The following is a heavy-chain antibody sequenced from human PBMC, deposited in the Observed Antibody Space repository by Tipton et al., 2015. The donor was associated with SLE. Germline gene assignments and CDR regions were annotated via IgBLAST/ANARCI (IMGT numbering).Heavy chain of an antibody. CDR3: ARDAASFCGGGNCPQAFDI. J-gene: IGHJ3*02. CDR2: IYYSGST. Sequence: TLSLTCTVSGGSISSGGYYWSWIRQHPGKGLEWIGYIYYSGSTNYNPSLKSRVTISVDTSKNQFSLNLSSVTAADTAVYYCARDAASFCGGGNCPQAFDIWGQGTMVAVSS. V-gene: IGHV4-61*08. CDR1: GGSISSGGYY. D-gene: IGHD2-21*01.